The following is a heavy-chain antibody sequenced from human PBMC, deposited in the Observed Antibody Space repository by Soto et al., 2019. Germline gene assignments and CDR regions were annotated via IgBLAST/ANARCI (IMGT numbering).Heavy chain of an antibody. CDR2: TYYTGSS. V-gene: IGHV4-31*03. D-gene: IGHD3-9*01. CDR3: ARGLYDYTGYYPPFQH. CDR1: GGSISSGDYF. Sequence: SETLSLTCTVSGGSISSGDYFWTWIRQHPWKGLEWIGYTYYTGSSYYNPSLKSRVTISVDTSKNQFSLNLSSVTAADTAVYFCARGLYDYTGYYPPFQHWGQGSLVTV. J-gene: IGHJ1*01.